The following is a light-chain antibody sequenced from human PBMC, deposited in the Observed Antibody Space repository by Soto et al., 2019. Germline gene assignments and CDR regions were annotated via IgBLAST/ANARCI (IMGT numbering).Light chain of an antibody. CDR2: YDT. CDR3: QVWDSSSDPVV. V-gene: IGLV3-21*04. CDR1: NIGSKS. Sequence: SYELTQPPSVSVAPGKTANITCGGTNIGSKSVHWYQQMPGQAPVLVISYDTDRPSGIPERYSGSNSGNTATLTISRVEAGDEADYYCQVWDSSSDPVVFGGGTKLTVL. J-gene: IGLJ2*01.